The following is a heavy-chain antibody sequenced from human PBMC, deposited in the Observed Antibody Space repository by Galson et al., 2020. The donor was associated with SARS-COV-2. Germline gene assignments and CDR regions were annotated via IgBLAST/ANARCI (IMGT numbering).Heavy chain of an antibody. Sequence: ASVKVSCKASGYTFTGYYMHWVRQAPGQGLEWMGWINPNSGGTNYAQKFQGRVTMTRDTSISTAYMELSRVRSDDTAVYYCARGPVLRYFDWLSNWYFDLWGRGTLVAVSS. J-gene: IGHJ2*01. V-gene: IGHV1-2*02. D-gene: IGHD3-9*01. CDR1: GYTFTGYY. CDR3: ARGPVLRYFDWLSNWYFDL. CDR2: INPNSGGT.